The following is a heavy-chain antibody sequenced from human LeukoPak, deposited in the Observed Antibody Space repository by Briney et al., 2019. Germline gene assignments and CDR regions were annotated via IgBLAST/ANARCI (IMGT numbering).Heavy chain of an antibody. D-gene: IGHD2-15*01. CDR1: GFTFSSYS. Sequence: GGSPRLSCAASGFTFSSYSMNWVRQAPGKGLEWVSSISSSSSYIYYADSVKGRFTISRDNAKNSLYLQMNSLRAEDTAVYYCASPLSVAATSPHYWGQGTLVTVSS. V-gene: IGHV3-21*01. CDR2: ISSSSSYI. CDR3: ASPLSVAATSPHY. J-gene: IGHJ4*02.